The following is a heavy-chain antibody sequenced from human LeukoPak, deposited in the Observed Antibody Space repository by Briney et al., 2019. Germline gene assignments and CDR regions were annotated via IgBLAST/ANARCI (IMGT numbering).Heavy chain of an antibody. CDR1: GFTFSDYY. Sequence: GGSLRLSCAASGFTFSDYYMSWIRQAPGKGLEWVSYISSSGSTIYYADSVKGRFTISRDNAKNSLYLQKNSLRAEDTAVYYCARGDYYGSGSYYPTPDYWGQGTLVTVSS. CDR2: ISSSGSTI. V-gene: IGHV3-11*01. D-gene: IGHD3-10*01. J-gene: IGHJ4*02. CDR3: ARGDYYGSGSYYPTPDY.